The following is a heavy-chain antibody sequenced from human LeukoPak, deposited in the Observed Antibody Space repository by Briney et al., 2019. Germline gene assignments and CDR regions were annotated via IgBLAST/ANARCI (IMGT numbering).Heavy chain of an antibody. J-gene: IGHJ5*02. V-gene: IGHV4-34*01. CDR2: INHSGST. Sequence: SETLSLTCAVYGGSFSGYYWSWIRQPPGKGLEWIGEINHSGSTNYNPSLKSRVTISVGTSKNQFSLKLSSVTAADTAVYYCARGRFWSGSNWFDPWGQGTLVTVSS. D-gene: IGHD3-3*01. CDR1: GGSFSGYY. CDR3: ARGRFWSGSNWFDP.